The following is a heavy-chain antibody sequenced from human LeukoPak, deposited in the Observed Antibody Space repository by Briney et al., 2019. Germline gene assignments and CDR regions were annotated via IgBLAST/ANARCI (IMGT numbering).Heavy chain of an antibody. D-gene: IGHD7-27*01. CDR3: ARVGPGVLDY. CDR1: GVSFSGHF. V-gene: IGHV4-34*01. CDR2: NNDNEIT. J-gene: IGHJ4*02. Sequence: SETLSIACATHGVSFSGHFLSLIPQPPGKGLEWIVENNDNEITTSNPSIQSRVNVSVDTSKSQFSLNLSSVTAADTAVYYCARVGPGVLDYWGQGALVTVSS.